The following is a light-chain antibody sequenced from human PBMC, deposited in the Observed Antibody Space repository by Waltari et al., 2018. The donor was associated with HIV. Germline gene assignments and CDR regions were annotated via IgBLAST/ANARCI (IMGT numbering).Light chain of an antibody. Sequence: DVVMTQSPFSLPATLGQPASISCRSSQSVVHGDGNTSLNWFHQRPGQSPRRLIYRVSNRDSGVPDRISGSGSGNDFTLKISRVEAEDVGVYYCMQGTHWPYTFGQGTKLEIK. CDR1: QSVVHGDGNTS. V-gene: IGKV2-30*02. CDR2: RVS. CDR3: MQGTHWPYT. J-gene: IGKJ2*01.